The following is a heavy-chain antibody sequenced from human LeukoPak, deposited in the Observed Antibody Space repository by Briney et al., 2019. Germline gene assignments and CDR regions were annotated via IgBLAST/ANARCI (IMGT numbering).Heavy chain of an antibody. CDR1: GFTFSSYG. Sequence: GGSLRLSCAASGFTFSSYGMHWVRQAPGKGLEWVAVISYDGSNKYYADSVKGRFTISRDNSKNTLYLQMNSLRAEDTAVYYCAKLPFGGSGWYGVGYWGQGTLVTVSS. D-gene: IGHD6-19*01. CDR3: AKLPFGGSGWYGVGY. J-gene: IGHJ4*02. CDR2: ISYDGSNK. V-gene: IGHV3-30*18.